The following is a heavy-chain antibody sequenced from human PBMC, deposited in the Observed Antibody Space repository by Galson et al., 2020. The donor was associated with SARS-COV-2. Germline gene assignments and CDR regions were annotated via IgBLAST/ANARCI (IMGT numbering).Heavy chain of an antibody. Sequence: GGSLRLSCAGSGFTFSTYNMNWVRQAPGKGLEWVSSISSSSSYIYYADSVKGRFTISRDNARNSLYLQMNSLRTEDTAVYYCARDGPKDTVVVVAAIDYWGQGTLVTVSS. D-gene: IGHD2-15*01. CDR3: ARDGPKDTVVVVAAIDY. V-gene: IGHV3-21*06. CDR2: ISSSSSYI. CDR1: GFTFSTYN. J-gene: IGHJ4*02.